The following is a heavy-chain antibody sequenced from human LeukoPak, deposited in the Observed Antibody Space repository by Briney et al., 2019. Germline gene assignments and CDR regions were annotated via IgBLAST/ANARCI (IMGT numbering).Heavy chain of an antibody. V-gene: IGHV4-59*01. CDR1: GGSISSYY. Sequence: SETLSLTCTVSGGSISSYYWSWIRQPPGKGLEWIGYIYYSGSTNYNPSLKSRVTISVYTSKNQFSLKLSSVTAADTAVYYCARETLSDFWSGYYSWGQGTLVTVSS. D-gene: IGHD3-3*01. J-gene: IGHJ4*02. CDR2: IYYSGST. CDR3: ARETLSDFWSGYYS.